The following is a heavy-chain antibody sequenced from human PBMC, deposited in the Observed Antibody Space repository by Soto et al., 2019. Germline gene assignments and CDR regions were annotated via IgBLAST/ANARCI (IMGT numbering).Heavy chain of an antibody. CDR1: GYTFTSYA. V-gene: IGHV1-3*05. J-gene: IGHJ5*02. CDR3: ARGGLAFWFDP. D-gene: IGHD6-25*01. CDR2: INAGNGNT. Sequence: QVQLVQSGAEEKKPGASVKVSCKASGYTFTSYAMPWVPQAPGQRLEGMGWINAGNGNTKYSQKFQGRVTITRDTSASTAYMELSSLRSEATAVYYCARGGLAFWFDPWGQGTLVTVSS.